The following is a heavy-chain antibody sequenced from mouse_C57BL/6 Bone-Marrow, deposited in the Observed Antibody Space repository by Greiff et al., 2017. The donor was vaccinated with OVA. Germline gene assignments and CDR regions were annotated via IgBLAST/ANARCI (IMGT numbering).Heavy chain of an antibody. CDR2: INPNNGGT. CDR1: GYTFTDYY. V-gene: IGHV1-26*01. J-gene: IGHJ3*01. CDR3: ARSEGNLQCAY. D-gene: IGHD6-1*01. Sequence: VQLQQSGPELVKPGASVKISCKASGYTFTDYYMNWVKQSHGKSLEWIGDINPNNGGTSYNQKFKGKATLTVDKSSSTAYMELRSLTSEDSAVYYCARSEGNLQCAYWGQGTLVTVSA.